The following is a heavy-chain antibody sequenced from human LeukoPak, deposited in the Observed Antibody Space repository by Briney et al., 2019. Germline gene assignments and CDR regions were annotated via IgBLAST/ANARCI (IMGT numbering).Heavy chain of an antibody. CDR2: IYSGGST. V-gene: IGHV3-53*05. D-gene: IGHD2-15*01. Sequence: GGSLRLSCAASGFTVSSNYMNWVRQAPGKGLEWVSVIYSGGSTYYADSVKGRFTISRDNSKNTLYLQMNSLRAEDTAVYYCARDLSGGSRRYYYYGMDVWGQGTTVTVSS. CDR1: GFTVSSNY. J-gene: IGHJ6*02. CDR3: ARDLSGGSRRYYYYGMDV.